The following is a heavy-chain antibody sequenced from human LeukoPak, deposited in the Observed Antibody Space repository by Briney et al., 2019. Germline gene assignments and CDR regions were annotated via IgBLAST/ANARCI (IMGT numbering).Heavy chain of an antibody. CDR3: ARAGLRATVTTWVVRYFDY. Sequence: NPSQTLSLTCTVSGGSISSGGYYWSWIRQHPGKGLEWIGYIYYSGSTHYNRSLKSRVTISVDTSKNQFSLKLSSVTAADTAVYYCARAGLRATVTTWVVRYFDYWGQGTLVTVSS. CDR1: GGSISSGGYY. V-gene: IGHV4-31*03. J-gene: IGHJ4*02. D-gene: IGHD4-17*01. CDR2: IYYSGST.